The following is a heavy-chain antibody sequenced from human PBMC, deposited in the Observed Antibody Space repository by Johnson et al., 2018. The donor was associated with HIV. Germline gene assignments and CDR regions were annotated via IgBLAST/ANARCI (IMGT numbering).Heavy chain of an antibody. Sequence: QVQLVESGGGLVKPGGSLRLSCAASGFTFSSYAMHWVRQAPGKGLEWVAVISYDGINKYYADSVKGRFSISRDNSRNTLYLQMSSLRPEDTAVYFCARVGVSGYDLAAFDIWGQGTMVTVSA. J-gene: IGHJ3*02. CDR2: ISYDGINK. V-gene: IGHV3-30-3*01. CDR1: GFTFSSYA. CDR3: ARVGVSGYDLAAFDI. D-gene: IGHD5-12*01.